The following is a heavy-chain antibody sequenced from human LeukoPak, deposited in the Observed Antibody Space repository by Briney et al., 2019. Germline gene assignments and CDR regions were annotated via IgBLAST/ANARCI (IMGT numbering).Heavy chain of an antibody. Sequence: GASVKVSCKASGYTFTSYGISWVLQAPGQGLEWMGWISAYNGNTNYAQKLQGRVTMTTDTSTSTAYMELRSLRSDDTAVYYCARDEGLRCTNWFDPWGQGTLVTVSS. V-gene: IGHV1-18*01. CDR2: ISAYNGNT. J-gene: IGHJ5*02. D-gene: IGHD3-3*01. CDR1: GYTFTSYG. CDR3: ARDEGLRCTNWFDP.